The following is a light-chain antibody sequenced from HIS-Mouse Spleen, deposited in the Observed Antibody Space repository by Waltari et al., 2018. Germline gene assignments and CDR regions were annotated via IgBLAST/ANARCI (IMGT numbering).Light chain of an antibody. J-gene: IGLJ2*01. V-gene: IGLV2-14*01. CDR3: SSYTSSSTPVV. Sequence: QSALTQPASVSGSPGQSITISCTGTSSDVGGYNYVSWYQQHPGKAPKLMIYEVSNRPSGVSNRFSGSKSGNTASLTISGLQAEDEADYYCSSYTSSSTPVVFGGGTK. CDR2: EVS. CDR1: SSDVGGYNY.